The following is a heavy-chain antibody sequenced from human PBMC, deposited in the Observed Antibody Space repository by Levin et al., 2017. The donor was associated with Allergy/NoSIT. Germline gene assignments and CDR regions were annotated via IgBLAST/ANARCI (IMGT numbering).Heavy chain of an antibody. Sequence: GESLKISCKASGYTFTGYYMHWVRQAPGQGLEWMGWINPNSGGTNYAQKFQGRVTMTRDTSISTAYMELSRLRSDDTAVYYCASTAESDIAVAGPQSSRPEDYWGQGTLVTVSS. CDR3: ASTAESDIAVAGPQSSRPEDY. J-gene: IGHJ4*02. CDR1: GYTFTGYY. D-gene: IGHD6-19*01. CDR2: INPNSGGT. V-gene: IGHV1-2*02.